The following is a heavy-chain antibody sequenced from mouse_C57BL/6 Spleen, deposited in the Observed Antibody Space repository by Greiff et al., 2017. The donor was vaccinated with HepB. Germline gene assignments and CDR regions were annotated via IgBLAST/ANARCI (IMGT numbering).Heavy chain of an antibody. CDR1: GFNIKNTY. D-gene: IGHD1-1*01. CDR2: IDPANGNT. J-gene: IGHJ4*01. CDR3: ARGYYYGSSYDYYAMDY. Sequence: VQLKQSVAELVRPGASVKLSCTASGFNIKNTYMHWVKQRPEQGLEWIGRIDPANGNTKYAPKFQGKATITADTSSNTAYLQLSSLTSEDTAIYYCARGYYYGSSYDYYAMDYWGQGTSVTVSS. V-gene: IGHV14-3*01.